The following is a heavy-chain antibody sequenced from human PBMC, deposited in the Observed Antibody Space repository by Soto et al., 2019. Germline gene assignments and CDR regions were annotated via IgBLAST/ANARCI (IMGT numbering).Heavy chain of an antibody. CDR3: AREGFVVVPAAMDYYYYYGMDV. J-gene: IGHJ6*02. V-gene: IGHV1-69*06. CDR2: IIPIFGTA. Sequence: AASVKVSCKASGGTFSSYAISWVRQAPGQGLEWMGGIIPIFGTANYAQKFQGRVTITADKSTSTAYMELSSLRSEDTAVYYCAREGFVVVPAAMDYYYYYGMDVWGQGTTVTVSS. D-gene: IGHD2-2*01. CDR1: GGTFSSYA.